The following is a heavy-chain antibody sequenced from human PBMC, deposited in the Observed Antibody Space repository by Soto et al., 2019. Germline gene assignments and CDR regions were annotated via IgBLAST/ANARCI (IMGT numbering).Heavy chain of an antibody. J-gene: IGHJ4*02. D-gene: IGHD2-15*01. CDR3: ARDRIAGY. V-gene: IGHV3-7*05. CDR2: IKQDGSEE. Sequence: PGGSLRLSCVASGFPFSNSWMTWVRQAPGEGLEWVANIKQDGSEEYYVDSVKGRFTISRDNIKNSLYLQMNSLRAEDTAVYYCARDRIAGYWGQGTLVTVSS. CDR1: GFPFSNSW.